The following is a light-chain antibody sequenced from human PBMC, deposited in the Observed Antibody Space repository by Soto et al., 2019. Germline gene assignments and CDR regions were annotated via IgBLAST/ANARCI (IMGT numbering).Light chain of an antibody. CDR3: QQFNDWPRT. Sequence: EIVMTQSPGTLSVSPGEGATLSCSASQNVRNNVAWYQQKPGQAPRLLMYGASYRANGVPARFSGSGSGTEFTLTISSVQSEDFAVYYCQQFNDWPRTFGHGTKVDIK. V-gene: IGKV3-15*01. J-gene: IGKJ1*01. CDR2: GAS. CDR1: QNVRNN.